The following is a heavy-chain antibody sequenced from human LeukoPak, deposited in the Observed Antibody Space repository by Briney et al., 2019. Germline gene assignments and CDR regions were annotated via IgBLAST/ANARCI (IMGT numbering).Heavy chain of an antibody. D-gene: IGHD6-13*01. Sequence: GGSLRLSCAASGFTFSRYSMTWVRQAPGKGLEWVSPFTSMSRTIYYADSVKGRFTISRDDAKESLYVQMNSLRAEDTAIYYCARQSSGIAATDKIDYWGQGALVTVSS. CDR2: FTSMSRTI. J-gene: IGHJ4*02. CDR3: ARQSSGIAATDKIDY. V-gene: IGHV3-21*01. CDR1: GFTFSRYS.